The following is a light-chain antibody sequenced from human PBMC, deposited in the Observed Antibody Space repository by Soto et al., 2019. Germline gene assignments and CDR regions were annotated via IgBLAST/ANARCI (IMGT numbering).Light chain of an antibody. CDR1: SGHSNYA. J-gene: IGLJ2*01. V-gene: IGLV4-69*01. CDR2: LNSDGSH. CDR3: QTWGTGTVV. Sequence: QPVLTQSPSASASLGASVKLTCTLSSGHSNYAIAWHQQQPGKGPRYLMKLNSDGSHSKGDGIPDRFSGSSSGAERYLTISSLQSEDEADYYCQTWGTGTVVFGGGTKVTVL.